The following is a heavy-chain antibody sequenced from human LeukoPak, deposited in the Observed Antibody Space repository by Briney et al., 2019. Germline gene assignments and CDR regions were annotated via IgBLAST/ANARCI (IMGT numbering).Heavy chain of an antibody. J-gene: IGHJ4*02. CDR2: IGGSGTSI. V-gene: IGHV3-21*01. CDR1: GFTFSTYS. D-gene: IGHD4-11*01. CDR3: AREMTTEAFDY. Sequence: GGSLRLSCAASGFTFSTYSMNWVRQAPGKGLEWVSAIGGSGTSIYYADPVKGRFTISRDNAKNSLYLQMNSLRAEDTAVYYCAREMTTEAFDYWGQGTLVTVSS.